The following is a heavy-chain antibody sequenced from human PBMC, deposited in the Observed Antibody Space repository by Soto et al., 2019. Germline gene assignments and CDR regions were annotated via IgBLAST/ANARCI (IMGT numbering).Heavy chain of an antibody. Sequence: PWWSLRLSCAASVFTCSSYSMNWFRQAPGKGLEWVSSISSSSSYIYYADSVKGRFTISRDNAKNSLYLQMNSLRAEDTAVYYCARDYDFWSGYPQYGMDVWGQGTTVTVSS. D-gene: IGHD3-3*01. V-gene: IGHV3-21*01. CDR3: ARDYDFWSGYPQYGMDV. CDR1: VFTCSSYS. J-gene: IGHJ6*02. CDR2: ISSSSSYI.